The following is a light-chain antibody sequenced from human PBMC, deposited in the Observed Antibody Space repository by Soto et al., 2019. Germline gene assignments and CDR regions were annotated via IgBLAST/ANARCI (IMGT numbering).Light chain of an antibody. J-gene: IGLJ1*01. CDR2: DIN. CDR3: VSYTTSASYV. Sequence: QSALTQPTSVSGPPGHTITISCTGTSSDVGNYIFVSWYRQHPGKAPTLMIYDINNRPSGVSKRFSGSKSGNTASLTIARLQAEDEADYYCVSYTTSASYVFGTGTKLTVL. V-gene: IGLV2-14*01. CDR1: SSDVGNYIF.